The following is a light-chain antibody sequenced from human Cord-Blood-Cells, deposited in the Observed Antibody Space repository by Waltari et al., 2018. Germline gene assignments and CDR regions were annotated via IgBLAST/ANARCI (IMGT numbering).Light chain of an antibody. CDR1: QSVLYSSNNKNY. V-gene: IGKV4-1*01. Sequence: EIVMTQSPDSLAVSLGERATINCKYSQSVLYSSNNKNYLAWYQQKPGQPPKLLIYWAATRESGVPDRFSGSGSGTDFTLTISSLQAEDVAVYYGQQYYSTPRTFGQGTKVEIK. CDR2: WAA. CDR3: QQYYSTPRT. J-gene: IGKJ1*01.